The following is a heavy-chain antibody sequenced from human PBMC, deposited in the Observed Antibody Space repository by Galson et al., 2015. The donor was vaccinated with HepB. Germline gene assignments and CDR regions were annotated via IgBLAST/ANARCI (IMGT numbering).Heavy chain of an antibody. D-gene: IGHD3-22*01. V-gene: IGHV3-21*01. CDR3: ARIASVGNYYDSSGMVDY. CDR2: ISSSSSYI. Sequence: SLRLSCAASGFTFSSYSMNWVRQAPGKGLEWVSSISSSSSYIYYADSVKGRFTISRDNAKNSLYLQMNSLRAEDTAVYYCARIASVGNYYDSSGMVDYWGQGTLVTVSS. J-gene: IGHJ4*02. CDR1: GFTFSSYS.